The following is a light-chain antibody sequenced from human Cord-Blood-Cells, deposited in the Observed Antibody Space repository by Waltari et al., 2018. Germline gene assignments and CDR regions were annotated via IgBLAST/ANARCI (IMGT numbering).Light chain of an antibody. CDR1: QGLSSY. CDR2: AAS. V-gene: IGKV1-9*01. J-gene: IGKJ4*01. Sequence: IQLTQSPSSLSASVADSVTITRRASQGLSSYLAWNQQKPAKAPKPLIYAASTLQSGDPSRFSGSGSGTDFTLAISSLQPEDFATYFCQQLNSYPLTFGGGTKVEIK. CDR3: QQLNSYPLT.